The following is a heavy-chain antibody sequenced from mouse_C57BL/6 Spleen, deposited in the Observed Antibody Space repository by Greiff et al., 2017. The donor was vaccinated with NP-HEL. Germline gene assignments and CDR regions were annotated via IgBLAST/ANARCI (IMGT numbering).Heavy chain of an antibody. CDR1: GFTFSSYG. D-gene: IGHD3-2*02. CDR3: ARPSHTAHATTPLAY. Sequence: VQLKESGGDLVKPGGSLKLSCAASGFTFSSYGMSWVRQTPDKRLEWVATISSGGSYTYYPASVKGRFTISRDNAKNTLYLQVRSLKSEDTAVYYRARPSHTAHATTPLAYWGQGTTLAVSS. J-gene: IGHJ2*01. V-gene: IGHV5-6*01. CDR2: ISSGGSYT.